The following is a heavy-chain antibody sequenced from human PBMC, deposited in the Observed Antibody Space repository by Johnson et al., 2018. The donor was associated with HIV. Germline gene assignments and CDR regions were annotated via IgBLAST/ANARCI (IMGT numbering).Heavy chain of an antibody. CDR3: AKDIALRYYYVLRGAFDI. CDR2: ISWNSGSI. D-gene: IGHD3-10*02. V-gene: IGHV3-9*01. CDR1: GFTFDDYA. Sequence: VQLVESGGGLVQPGRSLRLSCAASGFTFDDYAMHWVRQAPGKGLEWVSGISWNSGSIGYADSVQGRFTIPRDNAKNSLYLQRNRLRAEDTALYYCAKDIALRYYYVLRGAFDIWGQGTMVTVSS. J-gene: IGHJ3*02.